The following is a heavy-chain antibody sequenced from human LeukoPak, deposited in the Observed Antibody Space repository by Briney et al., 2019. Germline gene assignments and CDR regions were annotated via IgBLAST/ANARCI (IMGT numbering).Heavy chain of an antibody. CDR2: ISAYNGNT. J-gene: IGHJ5*02. D-gene: IGHD2-2*01. CDR3: ARDIGVVVPAREDDWFDP. V-gene: IGHV1-18*01. Sequence: ASVKVSCKASGYTFTSYGISWVRQAPGQGLEWMGWISAYNGNTNYAQKLQGRVTMTTDTSTNTAYMELSRLRSDDTAVYYCARDIGVVVPAREDDWFDPWGQGTLVTVSS. CDR1: GYTFTSYG.